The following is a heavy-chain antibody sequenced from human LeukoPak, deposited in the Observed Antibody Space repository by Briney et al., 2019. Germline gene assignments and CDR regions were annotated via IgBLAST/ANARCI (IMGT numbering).Heavy chain of an antibody. CDR3: AKDNVVVAATQTVYYMDV. J-gene: IGHJ6*03. CDR1: GFTFSSYA. CDR2: ISGSGGST. V-gene: IGHV3-23*01. Sequence: GGTLRLSCAASGFTFSSYAMSWVRQAPGKVLEWVSAISGSGGSTYYADSVKGRFTISRDNSKNTLYLQMNSLRAEDTAVYYCAKDNVVVAATQTVYYMDVWGKGTTVTVSS. D-gene: IGHD2-15*01.